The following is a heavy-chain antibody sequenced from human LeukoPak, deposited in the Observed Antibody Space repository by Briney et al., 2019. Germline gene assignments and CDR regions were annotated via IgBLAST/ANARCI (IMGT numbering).Heavy chain of an antibody. CDR2: INHSGST. D-gene: IGHD3-22*01. Sequence: SETLSLTCAVYGGSFSPYYWSWIRQPPGKGLEWIGEINHSGSTNYNPSLKSRVTISVDTSKNQFSLRLSSVTAADTAVYYCVRGIYYDSGRNCFDPWGQGTLVTVSS. CDR1: GGSFSPYY. V-gene: IGHV4-34*01. J-gene: IGHJ5*02. CDR3: VRGIYYDSGRNCFDP.